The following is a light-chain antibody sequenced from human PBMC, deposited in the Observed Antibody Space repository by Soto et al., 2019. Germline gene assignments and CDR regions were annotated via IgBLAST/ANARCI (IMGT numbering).Light chain of an antibody. J-gene: IGKJ3*01. V-gene: IGKV1-27*01. CDR1: QGCSNF. Sequence: DIQLTQSPSSLSASVGDRVTITCRASQGCSNFLAWYQQKPGKVPKLLIYAASNLQSGVPSRFSGRGSGTDFTITINRLQHEAVGTYYCQKYDTSPLTFGPGNKVDI. CDR3: QKYDTSPLT. CDR2: AAS.